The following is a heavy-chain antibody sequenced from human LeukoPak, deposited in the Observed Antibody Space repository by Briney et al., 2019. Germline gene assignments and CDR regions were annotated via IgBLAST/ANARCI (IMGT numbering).Heavy chain of an antibody. CDR3: ASGVVRYYYGSGSYPNSDY. J-gene: IGHJ4*02. D-gene: IGHD3-10*01. Sequence: SVKVSCKASGGTFSSYAISWVRQAPGQGLEWMGGIIPIFGTANYAQKFQGRVTITADESTSTAYMELSSLRSEDTAVYYCASGVVRYYYGSGSYPNSDYWGQGTLVTVSS. CDR1: GGTFSSYA. CDR2: IIPIFGTA. V-gene: IGHV1-69*13.